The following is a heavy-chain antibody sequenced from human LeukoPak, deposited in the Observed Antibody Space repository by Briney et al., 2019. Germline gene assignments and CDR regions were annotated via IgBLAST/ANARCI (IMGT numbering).Heavy chain of an antibody. J-gene: IGHJ6*02. D-gene: IGHD2-2*01. CDR2: ISYDGSNK. CDR3: ARDLSSLPYYYYGMDV. Sequence: PGGSLRLSGAASGFTFSSYAMHWVRQAPGKGLEWVAVISYDGSNKYYADFAKGRFTISRDNSKNTLYLQMNSLRAEDTAVYYCARDLSSLPYYYYGMDVWGQGTTVTVSS. V-gene: IGHV3-30-3*01. CDR1: GFTFSSYA.